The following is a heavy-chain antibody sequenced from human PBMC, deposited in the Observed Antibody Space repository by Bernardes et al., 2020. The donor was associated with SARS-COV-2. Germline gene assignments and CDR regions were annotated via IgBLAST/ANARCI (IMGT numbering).Heavy chain of an antibody. D-gene: IGHD6-19*01. Sequence: ASVKVSCKASGYTFTTYGITWVRQAPGQGLEWMGWITVYNGITDYAQKFQDRVTLSTDTSTNTAYMELTCLRSDDTAIYYCARISSAWDFFDFWGQGTLVSVSS. CDR3: ARISSAWDFFDF. V-gene: IGHV1-18*04. CDR2: ITVYNGIT. J-gene: IGHJ4*02. CDR1: GYTFTTYG.